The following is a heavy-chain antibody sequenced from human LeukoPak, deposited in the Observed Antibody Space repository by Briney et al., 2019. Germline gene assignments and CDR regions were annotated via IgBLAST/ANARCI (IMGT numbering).Heavy chain of an antibody. Sequence: SETLSLTCAVSGGSISSSNWWSWVRQPPGKGLEWIGEIYHSGSTNYNPSLKSRVTISVDKSKDQFSLKLSSVTAADTAVHYCARKPFGEAFDYWGQGTLVTVSS. D-gene: IGHD3-10*01. V-gene: IGHV4-4*02. CDR3: ARKPFGEAFDY. CDR1: GGSISSSNW. CDR2: IYHSGST. J-gene: IGHJ4*02.